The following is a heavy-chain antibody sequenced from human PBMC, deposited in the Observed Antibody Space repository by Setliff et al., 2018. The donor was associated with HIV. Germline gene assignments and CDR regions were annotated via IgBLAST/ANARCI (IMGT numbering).Heavy chain of an antibody. CDR2: ITPFNGNT. CDR1: GYTFTSYG. Sequence: ASVKVSCKASGYTFTSYGISWVRQAPGQGLEWMGWITPFNGNTNYAQKLQGRVTMTTDTSTSTAYMELRSLTSEDTAIYFCATDQLLLGGSYSDYWGQGTLVTVSS. CDR3: ATDQLLLGGSYSDY. J-gene: IGHJ4*02. V-gene: IGHV1-18*01. D-gene: IGHD1-26*01.